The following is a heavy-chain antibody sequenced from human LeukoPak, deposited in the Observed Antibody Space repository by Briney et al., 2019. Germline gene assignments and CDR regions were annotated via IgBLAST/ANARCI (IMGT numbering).Heavy chain of an antibody. V-gene: IGHV3-21*01. CDR3: ARDPPPGPLDV. CDR1: GFTFSSYS. CDR2: ISSSSSYI. Sequence: GGSLRFSCAASGFTFSSYSMNWVRQAPGKGLEWVSSISSSSSYIYYADSVKGRFTISRDKAKNSLYLQMNSLRAEDTAVYYCARDPPPGPLDVWGKGTTVTVSS. J-gene: IGHJ6*04.